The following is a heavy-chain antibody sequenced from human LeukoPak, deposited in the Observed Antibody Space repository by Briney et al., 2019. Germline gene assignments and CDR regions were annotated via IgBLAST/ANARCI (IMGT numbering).Heavy chain of an antibody. CDR2: IYHSGST. CDR1: GGSISSSNW. V-gene: IGHV4-4*02. Sequence: SETLSLTCAVSGGSISSSNWWSWVRQPPGKGLEWIGEIYHSGSTNYNPSLKSRVTISVDTSKNQFSLKLNSVTAADTAVYYCARVSWFPGTSYYYMDVWGKGTPVTVSS. J-gene: IGHJ6*03. CDR3: ARVSWFPGTSYYYMDV. D-gene: IGHD1-1*01.